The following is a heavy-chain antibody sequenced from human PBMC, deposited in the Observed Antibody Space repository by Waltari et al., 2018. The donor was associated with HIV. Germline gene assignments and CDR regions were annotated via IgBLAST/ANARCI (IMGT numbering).Heavy chain of an antibody. CDR1: GGSISSYY. V-gene: IGHV4-59*01. D-gene: IGHD3-22*01. J-gene: IGHJ4*02. Sequence: QVQLQESGPGLVKPSETLSLTCTVSGGSISSYYWSWIRQPPGKGLEWIGYIYYSGSTNYTPSLKSRVTISVDTSKNQFSLKLSSVTAADTAVYYCALLEYYDSSGYYYDWGQGTLVTVSS. CDR2: IYYSGST. CDR3: ALLEYYDSSGYYYD.